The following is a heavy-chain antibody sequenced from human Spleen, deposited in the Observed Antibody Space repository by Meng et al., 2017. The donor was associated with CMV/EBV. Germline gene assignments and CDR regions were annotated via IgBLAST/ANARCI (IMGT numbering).Heavy chain of an antibody. Sequence: GSLRLSCIVSGDSISSSRYYWGWIRQPPGKGLEWIGSIYHSGSTYYNSSLKSRVTISVDTSKNQFSLKLSSVTAADTAVYYCARLRYSYGPRVMDVWGQGTTVTVSS. J-gene: IGHJ6*02. D-gene: IGHD5-18*01. CDR2: IYHSGST. V-gene: IGHV4-39*07. CDR1: GDSISSSRYY. CDR3: ARLRYSYGPRVMDV.